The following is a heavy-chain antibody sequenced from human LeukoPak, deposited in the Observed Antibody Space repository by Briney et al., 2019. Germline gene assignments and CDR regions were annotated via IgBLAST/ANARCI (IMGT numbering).Heavy chain of an antibody. Sequence: GGSLRLSCAASGFTFSSYWMHWVRQAPGKGLVWVSRINSHGSSTSYADSVKGRFTISRDNAKNTLYLQMNSLRAEDTAVYYCVSGYDPGSNDYWGQGTLVTVSS. D-gene: IGHD5-12*01. CDR1: GFTFSSYW. V-gene: IGHV3-74*01. CDR3: VSGYDPGSNDY. CDR2: INSHGSST. J-gene: IGHJ4*02.